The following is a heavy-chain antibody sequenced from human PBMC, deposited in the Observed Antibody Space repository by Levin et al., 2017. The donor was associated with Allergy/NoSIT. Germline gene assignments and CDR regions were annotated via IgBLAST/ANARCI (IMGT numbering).Heavy chain of an antibody. Sequence: SETLSLTCTVSGGSISSGDYYWSWIRQPPGKGLEWIGYIYYSGSTYYNPSLKSRVTISVDTSKNQFSLKLSSVTAADTAVYYCARGESNNWFDPWGQGTLVTVSS. J-gene: IGHJ5*02. D-gene: IGHD3-10*01. V-gene: IGHV4-30-4*01. CDR2: IYYSGST. CDR3: ARGESNNWFDP. CDR1: GGSISSGDYY.